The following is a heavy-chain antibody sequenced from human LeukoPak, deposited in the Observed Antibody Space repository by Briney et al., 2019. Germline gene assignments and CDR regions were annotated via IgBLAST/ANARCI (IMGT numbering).Heavy chain of an antibody. Sequence: SETLSLTCAVYGGSFSGYYWSWIRQPPGKGLEWIGEINHSGSTNYNPSLKSPVTISVDTPKTRFSLKLSYVTAADTAVYYCARVTYYYDSSGLVNYYYYYYMDVWGKGTTVTVSS. J-gene: IGHJ6*03. V-gene: IGHV4-34*01. D-gene: IGHD3-22*01. CDR3: ARVTYYYDSSGLVNYYYYYYMDV. CDR1: GGSFSGYY. CDR2: INHSGST.